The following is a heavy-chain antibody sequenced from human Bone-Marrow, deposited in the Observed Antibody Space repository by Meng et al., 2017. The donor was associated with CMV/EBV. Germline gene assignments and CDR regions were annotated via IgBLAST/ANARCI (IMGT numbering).Heavy chain of an antibody. J-gene: IGHJ6*02. CDR2: FDPEDGET. CDR1: GYTLTELS. Sequence: ASVKVSCKVSGYTLTELSRHWVRQAPGKGLEWMGGFDPEDGETIYAQKFQGRVTMTEDTSTDTAYMELSSLRSEDTAVYYCAREPHRYGSGSPHYYYGMDVWGQGTTVT. CDR3: AREPHRYGSGSPHYYYGMDV. D-gene: IGHD3-10*01. V-gene: IGHV1-24*01.